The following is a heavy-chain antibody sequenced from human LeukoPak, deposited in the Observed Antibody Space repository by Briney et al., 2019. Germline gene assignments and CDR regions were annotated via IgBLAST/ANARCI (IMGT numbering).Heavy chain of an antibody. V-gene: IGHV3-23*01. D-gene: IGHD4-11*01. CDR2: TSGSGVST. J-gene: IGHJ5*01. Sequence: PGGSLRLSCAASGFTFSNHAMNWVRQAPGKGLEWVSVTSGSGVSTNYAESVKGRFTISRDNSRNTVYVQMNSLRAEDTAVYYCAKGPMDYSNHLFDSWGQGILVTVSS. CDR3: AKGPMDYSNHLFDS. CDR1: GFTFSNHA.